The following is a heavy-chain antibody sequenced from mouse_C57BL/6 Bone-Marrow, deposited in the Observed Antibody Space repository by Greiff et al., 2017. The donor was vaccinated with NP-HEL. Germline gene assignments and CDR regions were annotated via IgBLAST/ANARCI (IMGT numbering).Heavy chain of an antibody. CDR2: FYPGSGSI. D-gene: IGHD1-1*01. CDR3: ARHEEDYYGTRDYAMDY. V-gene: IGHV1-62-2*01. CDR1: GYTFTEYT. Sequence: QVQLQQSGAELVKPGASVKLSCKASGYTFTEYTIHWVKQRSGQGLEWIGWFYPGSGSIKYNEKFKDKATLTADKSSSTVYMELIRLTSEDAAVYFCARHEEDYYGTRDYAMDYWGQGTSVTVSS. J-gene: IGHJ4*01.